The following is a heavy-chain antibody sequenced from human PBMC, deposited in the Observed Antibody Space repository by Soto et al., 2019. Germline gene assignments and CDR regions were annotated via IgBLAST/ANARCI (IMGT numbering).Heavy chain of an antibody. CDR1: GGTFSSYA. V-gene: IGHV1-69*05. J-gene: IGHJ6*02. CDR2: IIPIFGTA. D-gene: IGHD6-6*01. Sequence: SVKVSCKASGGTFSSYAISWVRQAPGQGLEWMGGIIPIFGTANYAQKFQGRVTMTRDTSTSTVYMELSSLRSEDTAVYYCARGEQLVEGYYYYGMDVWGQGTTVTVSS. CDR3: ARGEQLVEGYYYYGMDV.